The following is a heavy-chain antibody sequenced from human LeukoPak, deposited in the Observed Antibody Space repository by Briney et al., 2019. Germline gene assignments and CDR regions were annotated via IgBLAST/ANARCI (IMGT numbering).Heavy chain of an antibody. D-gene: IGHD3-22*01. CDR2: IWYDGSNK. CDR1: GFTFSSYG. Sequence: GRSLRLSCAAFGFTFSSYGMHWVRQAPGKGLEWVAVIWYDGSNKYYADSVKGRFTISRDNSKNTLYLQMNSLRAEDTAVYYCARDRAPYDSSGYPYYWGQGTLVTVPS. CDR3: ARDRAPYDSSGYPYY. J-gene: IGHJ4*02. V-gene: IGHV3-33*01.